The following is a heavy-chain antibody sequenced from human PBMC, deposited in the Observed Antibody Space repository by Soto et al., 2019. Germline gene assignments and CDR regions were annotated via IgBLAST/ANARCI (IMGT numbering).Heavy chain of an antibody. CDR3: ARGSGGSDY. Sequence: QVQLVESGGGVVQPGRSLRLSCAASGFPFSSYAMYWVRQAPGKGLEWVAHISYDGSNEYYAESVKGRFTISRDNSKDTLYLQMNSLRAEDTAVYYCARGSGGSDYWGQGTLVTVSS. CDR2: ISYDGSNE. J-gene: IGHJ4*02. D-gene: IGHD2-8*02. V-gene: IGHV3-30-3*01. CDR1: GFPFSSYA.